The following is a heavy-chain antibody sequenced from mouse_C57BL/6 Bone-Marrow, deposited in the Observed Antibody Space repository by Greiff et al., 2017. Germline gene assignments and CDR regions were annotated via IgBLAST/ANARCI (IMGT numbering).Heavy chain of an antibody. CDR2: INPNNGGT. V-gene: IGHV1-22*01. J-gene: IGHJ2*01. CDR3: ARSGGQGYFDY. D-gene: IGHD3-1*01. CDR1: GYTFTDYN. Sequence: EVKLQESGPELVKPGASVKMSCKASGYTFTDYNMHWVKQSHGKSLEWIGYINPNNGGTSYNQKFKDKATMTVNKSSSTAYMELRSLTSEDSAVYYCARSGGQGYFDYWGQGTTLTVSS.